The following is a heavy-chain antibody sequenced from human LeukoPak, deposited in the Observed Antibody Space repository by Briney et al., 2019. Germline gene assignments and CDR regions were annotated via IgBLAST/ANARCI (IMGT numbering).Heavy chain of an antibody. CDR3: ARQTHIGNYPDYFDY. CDR1: GGSISSSSYY. Sequence: PSETLSLTCTVSGGSISSSSYYWGWIRQPPGKGLEWIGRIYYGGSTFYNPSLKSRVTISVETSKNQLSLRLSSVTAADTAVYYCARQTHIGNYPDYFDYWGQGSLVTVSS. J-gene: IGHJ4*02. CDR2: IYYGGST. V-gene: IGHV4-39*01. D-gene: IGHD2-21*01.